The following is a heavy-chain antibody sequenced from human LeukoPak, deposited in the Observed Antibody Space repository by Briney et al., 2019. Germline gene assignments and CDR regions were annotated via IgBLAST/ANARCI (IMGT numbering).Heavy chain of an antibody. Sequence: GGSLRLSCAASGFTFSSYSMNWVRQAPGKGLEWVSSISSSSSYIYYADSVKGRFTISRDNAKNSLYLQMNSLRAEDTAVYYCARDGGLTGYYRRPRMGYYFDYWGQGTLVTVSS. CDR2: ISSSSSYI. V-gene: IGHV3-21*01. CDR3: ARDGGLTGYYRRPRMGYYFDY. CDR1: GFTFSSYS. J-gene: IGHJ4*02. D-gene: IGHD3-9*01.